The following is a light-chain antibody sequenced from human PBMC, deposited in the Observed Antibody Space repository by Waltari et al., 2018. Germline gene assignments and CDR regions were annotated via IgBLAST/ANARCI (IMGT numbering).Light chain of an antibody. CDR2: DVS. CDR3: CSYAGSYTWV. Sequence: QSALTQPRSVSGSPGQSVTISCTGTSSDVGGYNYVSWYQQYPGKAPKLMIYDVSKRPSGVPDRFSGSKSGITASLTISWLQAEDEADYYCCSYAGSYTWVFGGGTKLTVL. V-gene: IGLV2-11*01. CDR1: SSDVGGYNY. J-gene: IGLJ3*02.